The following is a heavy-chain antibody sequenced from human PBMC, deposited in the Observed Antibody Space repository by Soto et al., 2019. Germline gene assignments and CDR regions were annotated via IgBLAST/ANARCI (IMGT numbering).Heavy chain of an antibody. Sequence: QVLLVQSGAEVKEPGSSVKVSCKATADLFNNYAFNWVRQAPGQGLEWMGRISPLFSTTNYAQKFQGIVTIGADDLTISGYLEVSNLESEDTAMFYCAASSSVAAAAYFKFWGQGTLVTVSP. J-gene: IGHJ4*02. V-gene: IGHV1-69*01. CDR2: ISPLFSTT. CDR3: AASSSVAAAAYFKF. CDR1: ADLFNNYA. D-gene: IGHD2-2*01.